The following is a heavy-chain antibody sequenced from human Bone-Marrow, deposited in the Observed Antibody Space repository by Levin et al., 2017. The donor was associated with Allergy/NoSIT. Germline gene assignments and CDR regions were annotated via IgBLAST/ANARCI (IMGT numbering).Heavy chain of an antibody. CDR3: ARGGCSSTSCLDN. CDR2: VISDGSIT. Sequence: GGSLRLSCAASGFTFKNYYMHWVRQAPGKGLVWVSRVISDGSITDYADSVRGRFTISRDNARNTLYLEMNSLRAEDTAVYYCARGGCSSTSCLDNWGQGILVTVSS. CDR1: GFTFKNYY. V-gene: IGHV3-74*01. J-gene: IGHJ4*02. D-gene: IGHD2-2*01.